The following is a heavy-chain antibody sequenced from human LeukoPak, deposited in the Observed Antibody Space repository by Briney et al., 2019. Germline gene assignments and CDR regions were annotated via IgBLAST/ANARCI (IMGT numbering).Heavy chain of an antibody. V-gene: IGHV4-39*01. J-gene: IGHJ4*02. CDR3: ASQYPDYVARTVDY. D-gene: IGHD4-17*01. CDR1: GGSISSSNSY. CDR2: IYYSGTT. Sequence: SETLSLTCSVSGGSISSSNSYWGWLRQPPGKGLEWIGSIYYSGTTYYNPSLKSRVTISVDTSKNQFSLKLSSVTAADTAVYYCASQYPDYVARTVDYWGQGTLVTVSS.